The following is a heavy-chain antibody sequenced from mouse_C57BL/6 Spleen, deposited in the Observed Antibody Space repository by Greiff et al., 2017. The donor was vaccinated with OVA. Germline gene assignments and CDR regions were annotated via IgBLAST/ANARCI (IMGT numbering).Heavy chain of an antibody. CDR3: AIGETAYFDY. CDR1: GYTFTDYY. Sequence: EVQLQQSGPELVKPGASVKISCKASGYTFTDYYMNWVKQSHGKSLEWIGDINPNNGGTSYNQKFKGKATLTVDKSSSTAYMELRSLTSEDSAVYYCAIGETAYFDYWGQGTTLTVSS. CDR2: INPNNGGT. V-gene: IGHV1-26*01. D-gene: IGHD2-14*01. J-gene: IGHJ2*01.